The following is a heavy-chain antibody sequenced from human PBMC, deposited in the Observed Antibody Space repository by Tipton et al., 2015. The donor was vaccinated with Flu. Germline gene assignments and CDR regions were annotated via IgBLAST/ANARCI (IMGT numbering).Heavy chain of an antibody. CDR1: GGSFSGYY. CDR2: INHSGNI. CDR3: AREKDSRGSEYFQQ. Sequence: TLSLTCAVYGGSFSGYYWSWIRQPPGKGLEWIGEINHSGNINYNPSLKSRVTISIDTSKNQFSLRLSSVTAADTAVYYCAREKDSRGSEYFQQWGQGTLVTVSS. V-gene: IGHV4-34*01. D-gene: IGHD3-22*01. J-gene: IGHJ1*01.